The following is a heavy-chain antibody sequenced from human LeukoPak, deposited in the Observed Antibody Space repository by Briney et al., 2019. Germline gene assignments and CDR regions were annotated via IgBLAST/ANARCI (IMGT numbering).Heavy chain of an antibody. CDR3: ARGLTALPRSTFDS. V-gene: IGHV3-74*01. J-gene: IGHJ4*02. Sequence: GGSLRLSCAASGFSFSSSWMHWVRQGPGKGLVSVSRIKGDGTSTTYADSAKGRFTISRDNAKNTLYLQMNSLRAEDTAIYYCARGLTALPRSTFDSWGQGTLVTVSS. CDR2: IKGDGTST. D-gene: IGHD2-2*01. CDR1: GFSFSSSW.